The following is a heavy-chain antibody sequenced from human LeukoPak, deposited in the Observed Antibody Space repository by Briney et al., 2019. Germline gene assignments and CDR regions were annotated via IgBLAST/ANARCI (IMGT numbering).Heavy chain of an antibody. Sequence: SETLSLTCTLSGHSISSGYYWGWIRQPPGKGLEWIGSIYHSGSTYYNPSLKSRVTISVDTSKNQFSLKLSSVTAADTAVYYCARELGYRYMDVWGKGTTITVSS. D-gene: IGHD5-18*01. CDR1: GHSISSGYY. CDR2: IYHSGST. CDR3: ARELGYRYMDV. J-gene: IGHJ6*03. V-gene: IGHV4-38-2*02.